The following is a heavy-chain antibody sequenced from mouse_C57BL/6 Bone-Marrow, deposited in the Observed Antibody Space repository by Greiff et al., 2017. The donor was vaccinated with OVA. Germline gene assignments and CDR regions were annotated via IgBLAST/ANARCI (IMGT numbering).Heavy chain of an antibody. Sequence: EVQLVESGGGLVKPGGSLKLSCAASGFTFSDYAMHWVRQAPEKGLEWVAYISSGSSTIYYADTVKGRFTISRDNAKNTLFLQMTSLRSEDTAMYYCAMYGYDPYWGQGTLVTVSA. CDR1: GFTFSDYA. CDR2: ISSGSSTI. V-gene: IGHV5-17*01. J-gene: IGHJ3*01. D-gene: IGHD2-2*01. CDR3: AMYGYDPY.